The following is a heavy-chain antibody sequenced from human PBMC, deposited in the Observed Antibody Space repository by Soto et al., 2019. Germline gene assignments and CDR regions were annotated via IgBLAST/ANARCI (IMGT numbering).Heavy chain of an antibody. CDR2: IIPIFGTA. J-gene: IGHJ4*02. CDR1: GGTFSSYA. D-gene: IGHD6-6*01. Sequence: SVKVSCKASGGTFSSYAISWVRQAPGQGLEWMGGIIPIFGTANYAQKFQGRVTITADESTSTAYMELSSLRSEDTAVYYCARDLGSSSIFDYWGQGTLVTVSS. CDR3: ARDLGSSSIFDY. V-gene: IGHV1-69*13.